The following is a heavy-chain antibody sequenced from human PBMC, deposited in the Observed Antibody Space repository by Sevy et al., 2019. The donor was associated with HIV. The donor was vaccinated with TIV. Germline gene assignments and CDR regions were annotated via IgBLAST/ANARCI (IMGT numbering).Heavy chain of an antibody. Sequence: SETLSLTCTVSGGSISSSSDYWGWIRQPPGKGLEWIGSIYYSGSTYYNPSLKSRVTISVDTSKNQFSLKLSSVTAADTAVYYCARLGYSSGWSEYFQHWGQGTLVTVSS. V-gene: IGHV4-39*01. CDR3: ARLGYSSGWSEYFQH. CDR2: IYYSGST. CDR1: GGSISSSSDY. D-gene: IGHD6-19*01. J-gene: IGHJ1*01.